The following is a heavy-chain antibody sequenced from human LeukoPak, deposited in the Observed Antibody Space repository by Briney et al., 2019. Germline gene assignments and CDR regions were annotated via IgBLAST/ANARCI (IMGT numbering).Heavy chain of an antibody. V-gene: IGHV4-34*01. CDR3: ARASIMVRGYNWFDP. CDR1: GGSFSGYY. Sequence: SETLSLTCAVYGGSFSGYYWSWIRQPPGKGLEWIGEINHSGSTNYNPSLESRVTISVDTSKNQFSLKLTSVTAADTAVYYCARASIMVRGYNWFDPWGQGTLVTVSS. J-gene: IGHJ5*02. CDR2: INHSGST. D-gene: IGHD3-10*01.